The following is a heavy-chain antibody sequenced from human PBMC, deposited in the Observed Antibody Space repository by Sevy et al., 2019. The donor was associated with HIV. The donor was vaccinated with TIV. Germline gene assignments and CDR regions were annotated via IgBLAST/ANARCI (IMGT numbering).Heavy chain of an antibody. Sequence: GGSLRLSCAASGFTFSAYYMTWIRQAPGKGLEWVSYISSGSTYTNYADSVTGRFTVSRDNAKNSLYLQMNSLRAEDTAVYYCARSRSNYGDYYFDYWGQGTLVTVSS. CDR2: ISSGSTYT. CDR3: ARSRSNYGDYYFDY. D-gene: IGHD4-17*01. V-gene: IGHV3-11*06. J-gene: IGHJ4*02. CDR1: GFTFSAYY.